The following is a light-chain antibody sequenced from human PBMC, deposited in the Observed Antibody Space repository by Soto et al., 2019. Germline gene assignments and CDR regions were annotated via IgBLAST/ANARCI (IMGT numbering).Light chain of an antibody. CDR2: GAS. Sequence: EIVLTQSPGTLSLSPGERAALSCRASQSVSSSYLAWYQQKPGQAPRLLIYGASSSATGIPDRFSGSGSGTDFTLTISRLEPEDFAVYHCQQYGSPWLTFGGGTKVDIK. J-gene: IGKJ4*02. CDR3: QQYGSPWLT. CDR1: QSVSSSY. V-gene: IGKV3-20*01.